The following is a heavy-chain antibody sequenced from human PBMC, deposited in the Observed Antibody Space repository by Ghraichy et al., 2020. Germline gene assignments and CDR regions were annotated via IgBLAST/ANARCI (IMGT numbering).Heavy chain of an antibody. CDR3: AGTTVTTYGTFDI. Sequence: SQTLSLTCTVSGGSISSGGYYWSWIRQHPGKGLEWIGCVYNSGSTYYNQSLKSRVIISVDTSKYHFSLKLNSVTAADTAVYYCAGTTVTTYGTFDIWGQGTMVTVSS. D-gene: IGHD4-17*01. V-gene: IGHV4-31*03. J-gene: IGHJ3*02. CDR2: VYNSGST. CDR1: GGSISSGGYY.